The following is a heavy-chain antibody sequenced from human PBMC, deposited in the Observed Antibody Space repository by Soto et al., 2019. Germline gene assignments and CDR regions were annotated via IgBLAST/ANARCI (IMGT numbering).Heavy chain of an antibody. CDR1: GGSISSYY. CDR3: ARDVSGDFWSGYYYGETGHDAFDI. J-gene: IGHJ3*02. V-gene: IGHV4-59*01. CDR2: IYYSGST. D-gene: IGHD3-3*01. Sequence: SETLSLTCTVSGGSISSYYWSWIRQPPGKGPEWIGFIYYSGSTNYNPSLKSRVTISVDTSKNQFSLKLSSVTAADTAVYYCARDVSGDFWSGYYYGETGHDAFDIWGQGTMVTVSS.